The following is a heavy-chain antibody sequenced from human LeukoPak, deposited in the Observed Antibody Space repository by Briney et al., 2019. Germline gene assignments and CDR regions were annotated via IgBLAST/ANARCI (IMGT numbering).Heavy chain of an antibody. V-gene: IGHV1-69*13. D-gene: IGHD3-10*01. CDR2: IIPIFGTA. Sequence: GASVKVSCKASGGTFSSYAISWVRQAPGQGLEWMGGIIPIFGTANYAQKFQGRVTITADESTSTAYMELSSLRSEDTAVYYCASTYYDGSGSYSQRWGYYYYYMDVWGKGTTVTISS. J-gene: IGHJ6*03. CDR3: ASTYYDGSGSYSQRWGYYYYYMDV. CDR1: GGTFSSYA.